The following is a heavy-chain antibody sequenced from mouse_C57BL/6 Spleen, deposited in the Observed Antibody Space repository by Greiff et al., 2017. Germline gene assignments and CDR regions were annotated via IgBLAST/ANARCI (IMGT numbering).Heavy chain of an antibody. J-gene: IGHJ3*01. D-gene: IGHD2-4*01. Sequence: VQLQQSGAELVRPGASVKLSCTASGFNIKDDYMHWVKQRPEQGLEWIGWIDPENGDTEYASKFQGKATITADTSSNTAYLQLSSLTSEDTAVYYCIEIYYEYDFAYWGQGTLVTVSA. V-gene: IGHV14-4*01. CDR2: IDPENGDT. CDR3: IEIYYEYDFAY. CDR1: GFNIKDDY.